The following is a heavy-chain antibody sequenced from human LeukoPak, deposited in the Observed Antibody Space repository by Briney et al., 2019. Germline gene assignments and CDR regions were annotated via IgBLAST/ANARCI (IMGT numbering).Heavy chain of an antibody. J-gene: IGHJ4*02. Sequence: GGSLRLSCAASRFTFSRFWLSWVRQAPGKGLEWVANIKEDGGQKYYVDSVKGRFTISRDNAKNSLYLQMNSLRAEDTAVYYCARDLGYGDYDYWGQGTLVTVSS. CDR3: ARDLGYGDYDY. CDR1: RFTFSRFW. D-gene: IGHD4-17*01. CDR2: IKEDGGQK. V-gene: IGHV3-7*01.